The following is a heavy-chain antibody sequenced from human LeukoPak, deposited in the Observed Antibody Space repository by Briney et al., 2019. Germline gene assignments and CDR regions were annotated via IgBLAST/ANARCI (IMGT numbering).Heavy chain of an antibody. CDR1: GFTVSNNY. CDR3: TRHRVADTTEFAY. CDR2: LYPGGVT. Sequence: GGSLRLSWAASGFTVSNNYMSWVRLAPGKGLEFVSALYPGGVTYYADSVKGRFTISSDTSKNTVDVQMTSLRAEDTAMYYCTRHRVADTTEFAYWGQGTLVTVSA. D-gene: IGHD6-19*01. V-gene: IGHV3-53*05. J-gene: IGHJ4*02.